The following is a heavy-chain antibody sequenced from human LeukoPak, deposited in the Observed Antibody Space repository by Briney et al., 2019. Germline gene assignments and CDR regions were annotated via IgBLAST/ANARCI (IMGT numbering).Heavy chain of an antibody. CDR3: TRGAGWLIDY. D-gene: IGHD3-16*01. J-gene: IGHJ4*02. V-gene: IGHV4-61*09. CDR2: FHNSGTS. Sequence: SQTLSLTCTVSGDSINSGDYYWFWIRQPAGKGLEWIGYFHNSGTSTYNPSLKSRVTISADTSKNQFSLKLNSLTTADTAVYYCTRGAGWLIDYWGQGILVTVSS. CDR1: GDSINSGDYY.